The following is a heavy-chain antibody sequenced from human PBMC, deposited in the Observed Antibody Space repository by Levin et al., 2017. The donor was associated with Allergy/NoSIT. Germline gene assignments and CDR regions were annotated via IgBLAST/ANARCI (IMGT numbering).Heavy chain of an antibody. Sequence: GSLRLSCTVSGGSISSYYWSWIRQPPGKGLEWIGYIYYSGSTNYNPSLKSRVTISVDTSKNQFSLKLSSVTAADTAVYYCARDEARYSYGSRAGYYYYGMDVWGQGTTVTVSS. CDR2: IYYSGST. V-gene: IGHV4-59*01. CDR3: ARDEARYSYGSRAGYYYYGMDV. CDR1: GGSISSYY. D-gene: IGHD5-18*01. J-gene: IGHJ6*02.